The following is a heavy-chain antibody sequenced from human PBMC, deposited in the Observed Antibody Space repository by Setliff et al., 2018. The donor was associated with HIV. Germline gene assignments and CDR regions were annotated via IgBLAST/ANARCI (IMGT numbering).Heavy chain of an antibody. Sequence: GGSLRLSCAASGFTFSSYAMSWVRQAPGKGLEWVSVITGSDGRTYYADSLKGRFTISRDNSKNTLYLQMNSLRAEDTAVYYCAKDLQSALLRYFDWLSPNYFDYWGQGTLVTVSS. CDR1: GFTFSSYA. J-gene: IGHJ4*02. CDR2: ITGSDGRT. D-gene: IGHD3-9*01. CDR3: AKDLQSALLRYFDWLSPNYFDY. V-gene: IGHV3-23*01.